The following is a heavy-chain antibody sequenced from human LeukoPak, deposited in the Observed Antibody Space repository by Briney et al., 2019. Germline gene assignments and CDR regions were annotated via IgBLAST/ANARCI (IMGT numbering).Heavy chain of an antibody. CDR3: TRDSPERLFAFDI. D-gene: IGHD1-1*01. V-gene: IGHV3-7*01. CDR1: DFTFSSYF. CDR2: IRQDGNET. Sequence: GGSLGLSCVASDFTFSSYFMSWVRQAPGKGLEWVANIRQDGNETYYVDSVKGRFTISRDNAKNSLYLQMNSLRAEDTAVYFCTRDSPERLFAFDIWGQGTMVSVSS. J-gene: IGHJ3*02.